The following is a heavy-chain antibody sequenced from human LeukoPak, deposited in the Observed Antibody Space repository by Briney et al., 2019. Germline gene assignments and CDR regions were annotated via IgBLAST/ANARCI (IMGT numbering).Heavy chain of an antibody. CDR2: IYYTGST. D-gene: IGHD2-15*01. J-gene: IGHJ5*02. V-gene: IGHV4-30-4*08. CDR3: ARGTCSGGNYYGWFDP. CDR1: GGSISSGDYY. Sequence: SETLSLTCTVSGGSISSGDYYWSWIRQPPGKGLEWIGYIYYTGSTYYNPSLKSRVTISVDMSKNQFSLKLSSVTAADMAVYYCARGTCSGGNYYGWFDPWGQGTLVTVSS.